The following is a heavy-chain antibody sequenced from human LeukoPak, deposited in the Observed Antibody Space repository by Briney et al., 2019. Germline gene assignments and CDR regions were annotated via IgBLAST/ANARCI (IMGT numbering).Heavy chain of an antibody. CDR2: INPSGGST. J-gene: IGHJ4*02. Sequence: ASVKVSCKASGGTFSSYAISWVRQAPGQGLEWMGIINPSGGSTSYAQKFQGRVTMTRDTSTSTVYMELSSLRSEDTAVYYCARDKNGYGPGFDYWGQGTLVTVSS. V-gene: IGHV1-46*01. D-gene: IGHD5-18*01. CDR1: GGTFSSYA. CDR3: ARDKNGYGPGFDY.